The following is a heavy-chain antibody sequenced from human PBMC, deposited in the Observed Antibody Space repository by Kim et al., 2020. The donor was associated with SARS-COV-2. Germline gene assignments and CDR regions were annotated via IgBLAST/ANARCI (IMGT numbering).Heavy chain of an antibody. D-gene: IGHD3-22*01. CDR2: ISSSSSTI. CDR1: GFTFSSYS. CDR3: AREYYYDSSGPSYYGMDV. Sequence: GGSLRLSCTASGFTFSSYSMNWVRQAPGKGLEWVSYISSSSSTIYYADSVKGRFTISRDNAKNSLYLQMNSLRDEDTAVYYCAREYYYDSSGPSYYGMDVWGQGTTVTVSS. J-gene: IGHJ6*02. V-gene: IGHV3-48*02.